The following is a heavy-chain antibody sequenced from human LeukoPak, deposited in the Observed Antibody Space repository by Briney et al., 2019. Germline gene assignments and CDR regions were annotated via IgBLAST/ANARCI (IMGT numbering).Heavy chain of an antibody. J-gene: IGHJ6*03. CDR2: TYYRSKWYN. Sequence: RSQTLSLTCAISGDSVSSNSAAWNWIRQSPSRGLEWLGRTYYRSKWYNDYAVSVKSRITINPDTSKNQFSLQLNSVTPEDTAVYYCARDLYSSGWYSYYYYMDVWGKGTTVTVSS. D-gene: IGHD6-19*01. CDR3: ARDLYSSGWYSYYYYMDV. V-gene: IGHV6-1*01. CDR1: GDSVSSNSAA.